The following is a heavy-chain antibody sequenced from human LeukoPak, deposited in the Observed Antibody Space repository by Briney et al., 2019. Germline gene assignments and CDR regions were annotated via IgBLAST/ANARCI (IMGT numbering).Heavy chain of an antibody. D-gene: IGHD4-17*01. V-gene: IGHV3-23*01. CDR1: GFTFTNYA. Sequence: GGSLRLSCAASGFTFTNYAMIWVRQAPGKGLEWVSAISGSGGSTYYADSVKGRFTISRDNSKNTLFLQVNSLRAEDTAVYYCGKDPNGDYVGAFDMWGQGTMVTVSP. CDR3: GKDPNGDYVGAFDM. J-gene: IGHJ3*02. CDR2: ISGSGGST.